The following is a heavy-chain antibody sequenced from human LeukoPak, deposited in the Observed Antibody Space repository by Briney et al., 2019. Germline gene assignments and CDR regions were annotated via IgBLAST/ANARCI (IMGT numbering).Heavy chain of an antibody. V-gene: IGHV3-21*01. D-gene: IGHD6-13*01. CDR3: ARDDPIAAAGTDY. CDR1: GFPFSSYS. Sequence: PGGSLRLSCAASGFPFSSYSMTWVRQAPGKGLEWVSSISSSSYIYCADSVKGRFTISRDNAKNSLYLQMNSLRAEDTAVYYCARDDPIAAAGTDYWGQGTLVTVSS. J-gene: IGHJ4*02. CDR2: ISSSSYI.